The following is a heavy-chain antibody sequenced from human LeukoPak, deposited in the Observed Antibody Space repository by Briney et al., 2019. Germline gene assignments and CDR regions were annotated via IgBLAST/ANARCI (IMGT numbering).Heavy chain of an antibody. J-gene: IGHJ4*02. D-gene: IGHD3-22*01. V-gene: IGHV1-2*06. CDR1: GYTFTGYY. CDR2: INPNSGGT. CDR3: ARLSSGYYFDY. Sequence: GASVKVSCKASGYTFTGYYMHWVRQAPGQGLEWMGRINPNSGGTNYAQKFQGRVTMTRDTSISTAYMELSSLRSEDTAVYYCARLSSGYYFDYWGQGTLVTVSS.